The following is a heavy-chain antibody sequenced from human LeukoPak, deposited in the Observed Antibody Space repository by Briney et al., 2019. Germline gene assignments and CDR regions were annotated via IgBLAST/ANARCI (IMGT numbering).Heavy chain of an antibody. CDR1: GFTFSSYW. D-gene: IGHD1-20*01. CDR3: AKTGNYNWNGFDY. CDR2: INSDGRNA. Sequence: GGSLRLSCAASGFTFSSYWMHWVRQAPGKGLVWVSRINSDGRNANYADSVKGRFTISRDNSKNTLYLQMNSLRVEDSAVYYCAKTGNYNWNGFDYWGQGTLVTVSS. J-gene: IGHJ4*02. V-gene: IGHV3-74*01.